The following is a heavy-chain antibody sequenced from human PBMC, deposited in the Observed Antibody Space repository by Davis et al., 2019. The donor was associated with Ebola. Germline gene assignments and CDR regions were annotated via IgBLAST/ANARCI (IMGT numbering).Heavy chain of an antibody. CDR1: GFTFSSYA. CDR2: ISYDGSNK. J-gene: IGHJ4*02. CDR3: ARDRGRWLTVYYFDY. D-gene: IGHD5-18*01. V-gene: IGHV3-30-3*01. Sequence: PGGSLRLSCAASGFTFSSYAMHWVRQAPGKGLEWVAVISYDGSNKYYADSVKGRFTISRDNSKNTLYLQMNSLRAEDTAVYYCARDRGRWLTVYYFDYWGQGTLVTVSS.